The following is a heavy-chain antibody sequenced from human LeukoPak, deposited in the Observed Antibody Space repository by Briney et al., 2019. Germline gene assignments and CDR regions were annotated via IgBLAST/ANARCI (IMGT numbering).Heavy chain of an antibody. J-gene: IGHJ4*02. V-gene: IGHV3-23*01. CDR1: GFTFSSYA. CDR2: ISGSGGST. CDR3: TTGLYGDGDY. D-gene: IGHD4-17*01. Sequence: GGSLRLSCAASGFTFSSYAMSWVRQAPGKGLEWVSAISGSGGSTYYADSVKGRFTISRDNSKNTLYLQMDSLKTEDTAVYYCTTGLYGDGDYWGQGTLVTVSS.